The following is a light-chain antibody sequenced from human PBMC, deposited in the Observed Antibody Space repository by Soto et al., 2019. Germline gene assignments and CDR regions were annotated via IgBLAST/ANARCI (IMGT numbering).Light chain of an antibody. V-gene: IGLV2-14*03. CDR3: SSYTHRSTVI. CDR1: SSDVGAYWY. Sequence: QSALTQPASVSGSPGQSITISCTGTSSDVGAYWYVSWYQQHPGKAPKLMIHGVVNRPSGVSNRFYGSKSGNTASLTSSGLQAEDDSVYYCSSYTHRSTVIFGGGTKLTVL. CDR2: GVV. J-gene: IGLJ2*01.